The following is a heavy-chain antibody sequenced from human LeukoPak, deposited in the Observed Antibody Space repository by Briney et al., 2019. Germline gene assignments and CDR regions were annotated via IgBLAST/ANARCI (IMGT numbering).Heavy chain of an antibody. CDR1: GYTFTGYY. J-gene: IGHJ4*02. V-gene: IGHV1-2*02. Sequence: ASVKVSCKASGYTFTGYYMHWVRQAPGQGLEWMGWINPNSGGTNYAQKFQGRVTMTRDTSISTAYMELSSLRSEDAAVYYCARAVYDSPYFDYWGQGTLVTVSS. CDR3: ARAVYDSPYFDY. CDR2: INPNSGGT. D-gene: IGHD3-22*01.